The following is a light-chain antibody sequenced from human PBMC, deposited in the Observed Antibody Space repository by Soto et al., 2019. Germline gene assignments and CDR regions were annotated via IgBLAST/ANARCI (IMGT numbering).Light chain of an antibody. J-gene: IGKJ1*01. V-gene: IGKV3-20*01. CDR2: GVS. CDR3: QPYGSPPWT. Sequence: ERVLTEAPGTLYGSSGESGSVSCRASEWVSSSYLAWYQQKPGQAPSLLIYGVSSRAPAIHDRFSGSGSGTDFPIPISRLEPEDFAVYYCQPYGSPPWTFGQGTKVDIK. CDR1: EWVSSSY.